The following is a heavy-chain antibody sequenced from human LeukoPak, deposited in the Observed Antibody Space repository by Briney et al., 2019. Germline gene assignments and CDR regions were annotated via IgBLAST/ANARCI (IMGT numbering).Heavy chain of an antibody. D-gene: IGHD3-10*01. Sequence: SETLSLNCTVYGGSFSDYYWSWIRQPPGKGLEWIGEINHSGSTKYNPSLKSRVTISVDTSNDQFSLKLSSVTAADTAVYYCAKHYMGSSYNRGCDCWGQGTQVTVSS. CDR1: GGSFSDYY. J-gene: IGHJ4*02. CDR3: AKHYMGSSYNRGCDC. V-gene: IGHV4-34*01. CDR2: INHSGST.